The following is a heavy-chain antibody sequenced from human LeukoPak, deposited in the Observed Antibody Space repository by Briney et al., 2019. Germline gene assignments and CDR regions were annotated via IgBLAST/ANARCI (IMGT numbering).Heavy chain of an antibody. J-gene: IGHJ4*02. Sequence: SSDTLSLTCAVYGGSFTGYYWSWIRHPPGKGLEWIGYIHYSGSTDSNPSLMGRVTISLDTSKSQFSLELRSVTAADTAVYYCVRDQSEFDSWGQGTVVTVSS. V-gene: IGHV4-59*01. CDR2: IHYSGST. CDR3: VRDQSEFDS. CDR1: GGSFTGYY.